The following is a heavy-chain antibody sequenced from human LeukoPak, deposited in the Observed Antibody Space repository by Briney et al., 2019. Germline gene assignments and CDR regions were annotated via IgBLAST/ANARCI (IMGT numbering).Heavy chain of an antibody. D-gene: IGHD3-22*01. CDR2: ISYSGNT. V-gene: IGHV4-31*03. CDR3: ARYQSYYDSGGYYSFDH. J-gene: IGHJ4*02. CDR1: GDSISSGHYY. Sequence: SETLSLTCSVSGDSISSGHYYWSWIRQHPGMGLEWIGFISYSGNTFYNPSLKTRLSISVDTSKNQFSLRLSSVTAADTVVYYCARYQSYYDSGGYYSFDHWGQGRLVTVSS.